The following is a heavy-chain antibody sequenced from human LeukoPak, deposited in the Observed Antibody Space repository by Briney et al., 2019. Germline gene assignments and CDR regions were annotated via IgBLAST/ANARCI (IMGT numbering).Heavy chain of an antibody. Sequence: GGSLRLSCAGSGFTFGGCGMHWFRQTPGKGLEWVAVIAYDGSRAFYADSVKGRFTISRDNSKNTMSVQMDDLRAEDTAVYYCTRYNNDHFDCWGQGTLVTVSS. CDR2: IAYDGSRA. V-gene: IGHV3-33*01. CDR1: GFTFGGCG. J-gene: IGHJ4*02. D-gene: IGHD1-14*01. CDR3: TRYNNDHFDC.